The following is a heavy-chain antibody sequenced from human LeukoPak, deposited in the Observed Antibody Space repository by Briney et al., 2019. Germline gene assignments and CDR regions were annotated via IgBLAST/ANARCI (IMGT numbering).Heavy chain of an antibody. V-gene: IGHV3-23*01. J-gene: IGHJ4*02. CDR3: AKDAVAPGSGGDYFDY. CDR2: ITGNTGST. D-gene: IGHD3-10*01. Sequence: GGSQRLSCAASGFTFSSNAMSWVRQAPGKGLEWVSVITGNTGSTYYADSVKGRFTISRDNSKNTLSLQMNSLRAEDTAVYYCAKDAVAPGSGGDYFDYWGQGTLVTVSS. CDR1: GFTFSSNA.